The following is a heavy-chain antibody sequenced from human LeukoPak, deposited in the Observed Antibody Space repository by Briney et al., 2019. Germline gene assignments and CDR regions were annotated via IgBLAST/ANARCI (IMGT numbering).Heavy chain of an antibody. Sequence: GGSLRLSCAASGFTFSNYAMSWVRQAPGKGLEWVSAINDSGGSTYYADSVKGRFTISRDNAKNTLYLQMNSLRAEDTAVYYCARGLPMAAYYFDYWGQGTLVTVSS. V-gene: IGHV3-23*01. D-gene: IGHD5-24*01. CDR2: INDSGGST. CDR3: ARGLPMAAYYFDY. J-gene: IGHJ4*02. CDR1: GFTFSNYA.